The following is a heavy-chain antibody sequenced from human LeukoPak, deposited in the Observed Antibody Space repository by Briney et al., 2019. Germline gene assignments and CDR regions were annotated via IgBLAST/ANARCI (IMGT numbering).Heavy chain of an antibody. V-gene: IGHV3-7*01. CDR1: GFMFSSYW. D-gene: IGHD5-18*01. J-gene: IGHJ4*02. Sequence: GGSLRLSCEASGFMFSSYWMNWVRQAPGKGLEWVANIKQGGSERNYVDSVKGRFTISRDNAKSSLFLQMDSLRAEDTAVYYCAMAGYSDGPFDFDYWGQGTLVTVSS. CDR3: AMAGYSDGPFDFDY. CDR2: IKQGGSER.